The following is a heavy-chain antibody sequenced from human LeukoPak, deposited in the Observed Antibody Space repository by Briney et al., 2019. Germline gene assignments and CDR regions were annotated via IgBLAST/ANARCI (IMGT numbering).Heavy chain of an antibody. CDR1: GYIFINHY. D-gene: IGHD4-17*01. V-gene: IGHV1-46*01. CDR3: TRTVNSWFDP. Sequence: ASVKVSCKPSGYIFINHYIHWVRQAPGQGLEWMGVIRPGDGTTGYAQNFEGRVSMPSVTSTSTAYMELISLRSDDTAVYYCTRTVNSWFDPWGQGTPVTVS. J-gene: IGHJ5*02. CDR2: IRPGDGTT.